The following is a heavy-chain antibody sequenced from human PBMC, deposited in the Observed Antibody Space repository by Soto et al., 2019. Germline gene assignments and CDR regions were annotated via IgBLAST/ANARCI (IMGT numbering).Heavy chain of an antibody. CDR3: ARDIATIFGVDFDY. Sequence: EVQLVESGGGLVKPGGSLRLSCAASGFTFSSYSMNWVRQAPGKGLEWVSSISSSSSYIYYADSVKGRFTISRDNAKNSLYLQMNSLRAEDTAVYYGARDIATIFGVDFDYWGQGTLVTVSS. D-gene: IGHD3-3*01. J-gene: IGHJ4*02. CDR2: ISSSSSYI. V-gene: IGHV3-21*01. CDR1: GFTFSSYS.